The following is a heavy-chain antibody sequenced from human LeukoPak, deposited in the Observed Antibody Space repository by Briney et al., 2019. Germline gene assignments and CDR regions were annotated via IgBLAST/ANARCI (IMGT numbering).Heavy chain of an antibody. D-gene: IGHD5-18*01. CDR2: VYYTGAI. J-gene: IGHJ5*02. Sequence: SETLSLTCTVSGGSIGDYYWSWVRQTPGKGLEWIGFVYYTGAINYNPSLKSRVTISLDTSKNQFSLNLNSVDAADTAVYFCARCGNSYGTGYQFDPWSQGTLVTVSS. V-gene: IGHV4-59*01. CDR3: ARCGNSYGTGYQFDP. CDR1: GGSIGDYY.